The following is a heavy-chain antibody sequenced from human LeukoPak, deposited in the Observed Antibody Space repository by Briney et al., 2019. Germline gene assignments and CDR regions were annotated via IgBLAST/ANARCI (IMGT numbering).Heavy chain of an antibody. Sequence: ASVKVSCRASGYTFTSYGISWVRQAPGQGLEWMGWISAYNGNTNYAQKLQGRVTMTTDTSTSTAYMELRSLRSDDTAVYYCARKIPSYCSSTSCYTYFDYWGQGTLVTVSS. CDR1: GYTFTSYG. CDR3: ARKIPSYCSSTSCYTYFDY. D-gene: IGHD2-2*02. CDR2: ISAYNGNT. V-gene: IGHV1-18*01. J-gene: IGHJ4*02.